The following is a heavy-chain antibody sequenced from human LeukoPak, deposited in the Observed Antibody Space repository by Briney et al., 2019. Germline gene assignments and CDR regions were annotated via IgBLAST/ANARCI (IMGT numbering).Heavy chain of an antibody. CDR1: GGSIRSDY. CDR2: IYYSGST. Sequence: PSETLSLTCTVSGGSIRSDYWSWIRQPPGKGLEWIGYIYYSGSTNYNPSLKSRVTISVDTSKNQFSLKLSSVTAADTAVYYCASLYDSSGYYSSWAFDIWGQGTMVTVSS. CDR3: ASLYDSSGYYSSWAFDI. D-gene: IGHD3-22*01. J-gene: IGHJ3*02. V-gene: IGHV4-59*01.